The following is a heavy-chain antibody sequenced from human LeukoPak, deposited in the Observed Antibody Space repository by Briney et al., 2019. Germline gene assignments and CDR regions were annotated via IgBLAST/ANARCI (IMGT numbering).Heavy chain of an antibody. J-gene: IGHJ4*02. D-gene: IGHD1-26*01. CDR2: IYYSGST. Sequence: SATLSRTCTVSGGSISSGGYYGSWIRQHPGKGLEWIGYIYYSGSTYYNPSLKSRVTISVDTSKNQFSLKLSSVTAADTAVYYCAAGLVGASFDYWGQGTLVTVFS. CDR3: AAGLVGASFDY. CDR1: GGSISSGGYY. V-gene: IGHV4-31*03.